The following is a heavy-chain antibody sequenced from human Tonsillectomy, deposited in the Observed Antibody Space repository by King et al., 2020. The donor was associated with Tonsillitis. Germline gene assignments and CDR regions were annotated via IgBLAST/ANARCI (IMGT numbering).Heavy chain of an antibody. Sequence: QLVQSGAEVKKPGASVKVSCKASGYNFTSYDTNWVRQAPGQGLEWMGWMNPKSGNTGYGQSFQGRVTLTMNPSISTAYMEVASLRSDDTAVYYCVRGRSQRGLAAGIFDLLGRGTLVTVSS. CDR1: GYNFTSYD. J-gene: IGHJ2*01. D-gene: IGHD6-13*01. V-gene: IGHV1-8*01. CDR2: MNPKSGNT. CDR3: VRGRSQRGLAAGIFDL.